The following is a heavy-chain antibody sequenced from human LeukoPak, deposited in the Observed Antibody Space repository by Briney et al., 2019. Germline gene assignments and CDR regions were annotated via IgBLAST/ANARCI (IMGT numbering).Heavy chain of an antibody. CDR1: GGSISSSNYY. CDR2: IYYSGST. J-gene: IGHJ4*02. V-gene: IGHV4-39*01. D-gene: IGHD6-19*01. Sequence: SETLSLTCTVSGGSISSSNYYWGWIRQPPGKGLEWIGSIYYSGSTYYNPSLKSRVTISVDTSKNQFSLKLSSVTAADTAVYYCASLDREPIAVAVWGQGTLVTASS. CDR3: ASLDREPIAVAV.